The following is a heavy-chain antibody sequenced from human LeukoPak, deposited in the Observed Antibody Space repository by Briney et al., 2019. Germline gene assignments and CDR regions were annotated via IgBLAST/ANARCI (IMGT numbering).Heavy chain of an antibody. V-gene: IGHV4-4*02. D-gene: IGHD3-22*01. CDR2: IYHSGST. J-gene: IGHJ6*03. CDR1: GGSISSSNW. CDR3: ARRGYYYDSSGYFYYYYMDV. Sequence: SETLSLTCAVSGGSISSSNWWSWVRQPPGKGLEWIGEIYHSGSTNYNPSLKSRVTISVDKSKNQFSLKLSSVTAADTAVYYCARRGYYYDSSGYFYYYYMDVWGKGTTVTVSS.